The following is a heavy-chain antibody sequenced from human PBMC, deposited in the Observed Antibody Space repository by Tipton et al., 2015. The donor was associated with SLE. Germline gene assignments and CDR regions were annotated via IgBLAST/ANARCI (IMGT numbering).Heavy chain of an antibody. Sequence: SLRLSCAASGFTFSSYWMHWVRQAPGKGLVWVSRINSDGSSTSYADSVKGRFTISRDNAKNTLYLQMNSLRGEDTAVYYCAPRGVVSAATFDFWGRGTMVNVSS. J-gene: IGHJ3*01. V-gene: IGHV3-74*01. CDR1: GFTFSSYW. CDR3: APRGVVSAATFDF. CDR2: INSDGSST. D-gene: IGHD2-15*01.